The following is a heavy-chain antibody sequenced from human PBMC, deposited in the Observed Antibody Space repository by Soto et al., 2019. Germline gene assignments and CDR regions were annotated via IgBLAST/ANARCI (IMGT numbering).Heavy chain of an antibody. Sequence: QVQLVQSGAEVKKPGASVKVSCKASGYTLTSYYMHWVRQAPGQGLEWMGVINRNGGTTNYAQKFQGRVTMTRDTSTSTVDMERSSLTSEDTAVYYCARWGGATPFDYWGQGTLVTVSS. CDR2: INRNGGTT. V-gene: IGHV1-46*03. J-gene: IGHJ4*02. CDR1: GYTLTSYY. CDR3: ARWGGATPFDY. D-gene: IGHD1-26*01.